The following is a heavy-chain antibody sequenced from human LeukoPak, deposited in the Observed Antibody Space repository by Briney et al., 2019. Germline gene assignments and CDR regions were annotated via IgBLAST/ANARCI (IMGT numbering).Heavy chain of an antibody. J-gene: IGHJ4*02. V-gene: IGHV4-34*01. CDR3: ARGQWLDNY. D-gene: IGHD6-19*01. Sequence: SETLCLTCAVYGGSFSGHYWSWIRQPPGKGLEWIGEINHSGSTNYNPSLKSRVTMSVDTSKNQFSLKLSSVTAADTGVYYCARGQWLDNYWGQGTLVTVSS. CDR1: GGSFSGHY. CDR2: INHSGST.